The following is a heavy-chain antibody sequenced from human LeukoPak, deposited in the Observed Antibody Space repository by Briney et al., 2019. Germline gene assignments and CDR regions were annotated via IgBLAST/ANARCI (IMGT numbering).Heavy chain of an antibody. Sequence: SVKVSCKASGGTFSSYAISWVRQAPGQGLEWMGRIIPILGIANYAQKFQGRVTITADKSTSTAYMELSSLRSEDTAVHYCASHGSGLILYWGQGTLVTVSS. D-gene: IGHD3-10*01. CDR2: IIPILGIA. CDR1: GGTFSSYA. V-gene: IGHV1-69*04. CDR3: ASHGSGLILY. J-gene: IGHJ4*02.